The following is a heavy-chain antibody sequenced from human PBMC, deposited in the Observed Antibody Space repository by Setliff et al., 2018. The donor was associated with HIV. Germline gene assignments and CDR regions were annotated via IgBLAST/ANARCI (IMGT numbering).Heavy chain of an antibody. CDR2: INHHKHT. CDR1: GGSFGGYY. CDR3: ARSRTSSGYYGVTGYGMDV. V-gene: IGHV4-34*01. D-gene: IGHD3-22*01. Sequence: PSETLSLTCVVYGGSFGGYYWSWIRQPPGKGLEWIGEINHHKHTNYNPSLKSRVTMSVDTSKNQFSLKLNSVTTADTAVYYCARSRTSSGYYGVTGYGMDVWGQGTTVTVSS. J-gene: IGHJ6*02.